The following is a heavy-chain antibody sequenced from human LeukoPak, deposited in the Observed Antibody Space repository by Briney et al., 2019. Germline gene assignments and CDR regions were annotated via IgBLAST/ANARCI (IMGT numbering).Heavy chain of an antibody. CDR3: AKDRYYDSSSFYFDY. J-gene: IGHJ4*02. CDR1: GFTFDDYA. Sequence: GGSLRLSCAASGFTFDDYAMHWVRQAPGKGLEWVSGISWNSGSIGYADSVKGRFTISRDNAKNSLYLQMNSLRAEDTALYYCAKDRYYDSSSFYFDYWGQGTLVTVSS. CDR2: ISWNSGSI. V-gene: IGHV3-9*01. D-gene: IGHD3-22*01.